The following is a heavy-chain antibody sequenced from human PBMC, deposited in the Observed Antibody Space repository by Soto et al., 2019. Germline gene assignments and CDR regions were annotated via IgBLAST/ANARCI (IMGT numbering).Heavy chain of an antibody. Sequence: SQTLALTCAISGDSVSSNSAAWNWIRQSPSRGLEWLGRTYYRSKWYNDYAVSVKSRITINPDTSKNQFSLQLNSVTPEDTAGYYCARAPWGYSSSASGGCDYWGQGTLITVSS. CDR3: ARAPWGYSSSASGGCDY. J-gene: IGHJ4*02. CDR2: TYYRSKWYN. V-gene: IGHV6-1*01. D-gene: IGHD6-6*01. CDR1: GDSVSSNSAA.